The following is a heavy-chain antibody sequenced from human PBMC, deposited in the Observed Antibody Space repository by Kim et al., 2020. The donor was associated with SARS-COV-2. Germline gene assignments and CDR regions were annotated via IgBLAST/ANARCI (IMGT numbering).Heavy chain of an antibody. CDR2: IWYDGSNK. Sequence: GGSLRLSCAASGFTFSSYAMHWVRQAPGKGLEWVAVIWYDGSNKYYADSVKGRFTISRDNSKNTLYLQMNSLRAEDTAVYYCAKGGGYSGYDSPYYFDYWGQGTLVTVSS. V-gene: IGHV3-33*06. CDR3: AKGGGYSGYDSPYYFDY. J-gene: IGHJ4*02. CDR1: GFTFSSYA. D-gene: IGHD5-12*01.